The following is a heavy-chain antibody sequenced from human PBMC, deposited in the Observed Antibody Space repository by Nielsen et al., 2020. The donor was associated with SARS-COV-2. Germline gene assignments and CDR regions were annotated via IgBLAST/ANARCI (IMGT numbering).Heavy chain of an antibody. Sequence: GGSLRLSCAASGFTFSSYAMHWVRQAPGKGLEWVAVISYDGSNKYYADSVKGRFTISRDNSKNTLYLQMNSLRAEDTAVYYCARADNQLLCDFAYWGQGTLVTVSS. V-gene: IGHV3-30-3*01. J-gene: IGHJ4*02. D-gene: IGHD2-2*01. CDR2: ISYDGSNK. CDR3: ARADNQLLCDFAY. CDR1: GFTFSSYA.